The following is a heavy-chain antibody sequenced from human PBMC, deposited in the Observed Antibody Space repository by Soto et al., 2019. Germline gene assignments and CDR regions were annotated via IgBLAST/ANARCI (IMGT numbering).Heavy chain of an antibody. D-gene: IGHD6-13*01. Sequence: SETLSLTCTVSGGSITSYYWSWIRQPPGKGLEWIGYLYYSGSTDYNPSLKSRATMSVDTSKNQFSLKLRSVTAAETAVYYCARHRSRWHQHALRFDCWGQGTLVTVSS. CDR2: LYYSGST. J-gene: IGHJ4*02. CDR1: GGSITSYY. V-gene: IGHV4-59*01. CDR3: ARHRSRWHQHALRFDC.